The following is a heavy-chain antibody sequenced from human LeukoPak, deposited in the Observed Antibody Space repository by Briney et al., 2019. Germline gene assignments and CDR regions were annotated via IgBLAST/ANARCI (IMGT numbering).Heavy chain of an antibody. D-gene: IGHD6-13*01. Sequence: GGSLRLSCAASGFTFSTYAMSWVRQAPGKGLEWVSAISGSGGSTYYADSVKGRFTISRDNSKNTLYLQMNSLSAEDTAVYYCAKEGTRAGYEVKEFDYWGQGTLVTVSS. J-gene: IGHJ4*02. CDR1: GFTFSTYA. V-gene: IGHV3-23*01. CDR2: ISGSGGST. CDR3: AKEGTRAGYEVKEFDY.